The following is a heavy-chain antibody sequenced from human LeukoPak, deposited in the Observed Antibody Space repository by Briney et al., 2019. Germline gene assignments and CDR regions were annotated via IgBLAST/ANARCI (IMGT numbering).Heavy chain of an antibody. J-gene: IGHJ4*02. CDR2: LTNSGDYT. V-gene: IGHV3-64D*08. D-gene: IGHD4-17*01. CDR1: GFTFSSYA. Sequence: GGSLRLSCSASGFTFSSYAMHWVRQAPGKGLQYVSALTNSGDYTHYADSVKGRFTISRDNSKNTLYLQMSSLTEEGTAVYYCVKRGRIGDYAYDFWGQGTLVTVSS. CDR3: VKRGRIGDYAYDF.